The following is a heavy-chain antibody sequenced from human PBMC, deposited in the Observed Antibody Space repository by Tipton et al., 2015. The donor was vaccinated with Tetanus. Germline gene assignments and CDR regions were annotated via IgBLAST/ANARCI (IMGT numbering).Heavy chain of an antibody. V-gene: IGHV4-59*06. CDR1: RGPISSYY. CDR2: IYYSGTT. Sequence: TLSLTCTVSRGPISSYYWSWIRQPAGKGLEWIGYIYYSGTTYYSPSLKSRVTISVDTSNNHFSLKLSSVTAADTAVYYCARDPGIASAGLWFDPWGQGTLVTVSS. J-gene: IGHJ5*02. CDR3: ARDPGIASAGLWFDP. D-gene: IGHD6-13*01.